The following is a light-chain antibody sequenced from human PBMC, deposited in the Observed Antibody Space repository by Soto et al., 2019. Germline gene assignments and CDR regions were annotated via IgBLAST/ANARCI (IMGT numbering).Light chain of an antibody. CDR2: DAS. J-gene: IGKJ3*01. CDR1: EDITNS. V-gene: IGKV1-33*01. CDR3: QQYYNFPHT. Sequence: DIPMTQSPSSLSASVGDRVTISCQASEDITNSLNWYQQRPGKAPKLLIYDASNFETGVPSRFSGSGSGTDFSFTISSLQPEDIATYYCQQYYNFPHTFGPGTKVDFK.